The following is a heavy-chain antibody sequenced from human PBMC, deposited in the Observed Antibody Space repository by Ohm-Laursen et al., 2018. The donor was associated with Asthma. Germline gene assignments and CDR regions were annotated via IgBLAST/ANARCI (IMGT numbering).Heavy chain of an antibody. J-gene: IGHJ4*02. CDR3: AYEFGGSGDY. V-gene: IGHV3-74*01. CDR2: INGDGGIK. Sequence: SLRLSCAASGFTITNYWMHWVRQAPGKGLVWVSRINGDGGIKSYAASVKGRSTISRGDAKNTVYLQMNSLRVDDTAVYYCAYEFGGSGDYWGQGTLVTVSS. D-gene: IGHD3-10*01. CDR1: GFTITNYW.